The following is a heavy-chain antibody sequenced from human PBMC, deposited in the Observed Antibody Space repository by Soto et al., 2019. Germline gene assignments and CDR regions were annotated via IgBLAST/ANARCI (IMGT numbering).Heavy chain of an antibody. Sequence: HPGGSLRLSCAASGFTFSSYSMNWVRQAPGKGLEWVSYISSSSSTIYYADSVKGRFTISRDNAKNSLYLQMNSLRAEDTAVYYCARDRGDYGDYGADYWGQGTLVTVSS. CDR2: ISSSSSTI. V-gene: IGHV3-48*01. CDR3: ARDRGDYGDYGADY. D-gene: IGHD4-17*01. CDR1: GFTFSSYS. J-gene: IGHJ4*02.